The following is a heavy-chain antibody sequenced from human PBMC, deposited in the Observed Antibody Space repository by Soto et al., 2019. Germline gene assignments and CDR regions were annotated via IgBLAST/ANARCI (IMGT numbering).Heavy chain of an antibody. CDR3: AKDLERGGYYYGSGSYYRAYYYYGMDV. CDR2: ISYDGSNK. Sequence: PGGSLRLSCAASGFTFSSYGMHWVRQAPGKGLEWVAVISYDGSNKYYADSVKGRFTISRDNSKNTLYLQMNSLRAEDTAVYYCAKDLERGGYYYGSGSYYRAYYYYGMDVWGQGTTVTVSS. D-gene: IGHD3-10*01. CDR1: GFTFSSYG. V-gene: IGHV3-30*18. J-gene: IGHJ6*02.